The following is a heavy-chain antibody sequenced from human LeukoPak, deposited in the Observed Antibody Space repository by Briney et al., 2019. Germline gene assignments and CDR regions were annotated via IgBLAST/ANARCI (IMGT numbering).Heavy chain of an antibody. V-gene: IGHV4-34*01. Sequence: SETLSLTCAVYGGSFSGYYWSWIRQPPGKGLEWIGEINHSGSTNYNPSLKSRVTISVDTSKNQFSLKLSPVTAADTAVYYCARRCQGPEVGIAVAGTGYYYYGMDVWGQGTTVTVSS. CDR1: GGSFSGYY. D-gene: IGHD6-19*01. J-gene: IGHJ6*02. CDR2: INHSGST. CDR3: ARRCQGPEVGIAVAGTGYYYYGMDV.